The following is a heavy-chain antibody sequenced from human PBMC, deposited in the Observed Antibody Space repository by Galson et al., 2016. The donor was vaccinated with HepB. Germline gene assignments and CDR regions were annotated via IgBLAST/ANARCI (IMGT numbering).Heavy chain of an antibody. Sequence: LRLSCAASGFTFNNYWMSWVRQAPGKGLEWVATIKGDGSDKYYVDSVQGRFTISRDNAHTSVYLQMNSLRAEDTGLYYCSRDLWDTVVVPSAPGLNWFDPWGQGTLVSVSS. CDR3: SRDLWDTVVVPSAPGLNWFDP. CDR2: IKGDGSDK. CDR1: GFTFNNYW. J-gene: IGHJ5*02. D-gene: IGHD2-2*01. V-gene: IGHV3-7*03.